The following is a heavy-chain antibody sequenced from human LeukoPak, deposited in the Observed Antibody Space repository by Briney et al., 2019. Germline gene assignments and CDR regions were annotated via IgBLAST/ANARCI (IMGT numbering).Heavy chain of an antibody. CDR1: GFTFSSYA. D-gene: IGHD3-22*01. CDR3: AKDLRVYYYDSSGRLDP. CDR2: ISGSGGST. V-gene: IGHV3-23*01. Sequence: GGSLRLSCAASGFTFSSYAMSWVRQAPGKGLEWVSAISGSGGSTYYADSVKGRFTISRDNSKNTLYLQMNSLRAEDTAVYYCAKDLRVYYYDSSGRLDPWGQGTLVTVSS. J-gene: IGHJ5*02.